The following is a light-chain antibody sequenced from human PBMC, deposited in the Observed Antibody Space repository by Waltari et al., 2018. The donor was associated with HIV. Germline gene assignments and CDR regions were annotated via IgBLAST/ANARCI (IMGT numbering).Light chain of an antibody. CDR2: EVS. J-gene: IGLJ3*02. V-gene: IGLV2-14*01. CDR3: SSYTTSSTWV. Sequence: QSALTQPASVSGSPGQSITIPCTGTSSDVGGYKYVSWYLQQPGKAPKLLISEVSNRPSGVSNRFSGSKSGNTASLTISGLQAEDEADYYCSSYTTSSTWVFGGGTKLTVL. CDR1: SSDVGGYKY.